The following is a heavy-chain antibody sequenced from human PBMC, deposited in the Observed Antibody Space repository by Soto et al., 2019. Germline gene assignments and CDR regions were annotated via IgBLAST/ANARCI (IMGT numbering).Heavy chain of an antibody. Sequence: PGGSLRLSCAASGFTFSSYGMHWVRQAPGKGLEWVAVISYDGSNKYYADSVKGRFTISRDNSKNTLYLQMNSLRAADTAVYYCARVPDYYYLDVWGKGTTVTVSS. J-gene: IGHJ6*03. CDR2: ISYDGSNK. CDR3: ARVPDYYYLDV. V-gene: IGHV3-30*03. CDR1: GFTFSSYG.